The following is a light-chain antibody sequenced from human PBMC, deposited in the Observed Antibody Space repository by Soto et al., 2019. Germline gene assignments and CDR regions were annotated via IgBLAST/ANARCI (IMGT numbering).Light chain of an antibody. CDR1: SSDVGGYNY. CDR2: EVN. J-gene: IGLJ1*01. Sequence: LTQPPSASGSPGQSVTISCTGTSSDVGGYNYVSWYQQHPGKAPKLMIYEVNRRPSGVPDRSSGSKSGNTASLTVSGLQAEDEADYYCSSYAGRNTFVFGTGTKVTVL. V-gene: IGLV2-8*01. CDR3: SSYAGRNTFV.